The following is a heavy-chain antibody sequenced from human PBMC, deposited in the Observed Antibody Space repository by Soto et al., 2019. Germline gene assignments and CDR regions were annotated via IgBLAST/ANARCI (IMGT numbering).Heavy chain of an antibody. V-gene: IGHV4-34*01. D-gene: IGHD3-10*01. Sequence: PSETLSLTCAFYGGSFSAYYWSWIRQPPGKGLEWIGEINHSGSTNYNPSLKSRVTISVDTSKNQFSLKLSSVTAADTAVYYCARAPYVSESCLDYGGEGTLVTVS. CDR2: INHSGST. CDR3: ARAPYVSESCLDY. CDR1: GGSFSAYY. J-gene: IGHJ4*02.